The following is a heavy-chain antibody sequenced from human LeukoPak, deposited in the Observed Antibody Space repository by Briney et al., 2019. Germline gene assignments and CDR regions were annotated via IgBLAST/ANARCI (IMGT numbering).Heavy chain of an antibody. J-gene: IGHJ4*02. V-gene: IGHV3-23*01. CDR1: GFTFSSYA. CDR3: AKDGLAYCGGDCHFDY. D-gene: IGHD2-21*02. CDR2: ISGSGGST. Sequence: PGGSLRLSCAASGFTFSSYAMSWVRQAPGKGLEWVSAISGSGGSTSYADSVKGRFTISRDNSKNTLYLQMNSLRAEDTAVYYCAKDGLAYCGGDCHFDYWGQGTLVTVSS.